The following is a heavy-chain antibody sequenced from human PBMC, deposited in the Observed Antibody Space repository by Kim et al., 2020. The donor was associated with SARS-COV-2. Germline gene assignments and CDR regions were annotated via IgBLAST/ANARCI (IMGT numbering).Heavy chain of an antibody. CDR3: ARDETTLVTRDAAFDI. D-gene: IGHD4-17*01. CDR1: GFTFSSYG. Sequence: GGSLRLSCAASGFTFSSYGMHWVRQAPGKGLEWVAVISYDGSNKYYADSVKGRFTISRDNSKNTLYLQMNSLRAEDTAVYYCARDETTLVTRDAAFDIWGQGTMVTVAS. J-gene: IGHJ3*02. CDR2: ISYDGSNK. V-gene: IGHV3-33*05.